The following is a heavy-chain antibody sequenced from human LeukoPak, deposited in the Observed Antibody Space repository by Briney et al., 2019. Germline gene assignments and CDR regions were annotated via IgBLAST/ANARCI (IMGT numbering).Heavy chain of an antibody. J-gene: IGHJ3*02. Sequence: SETLSLTCTVSGGSISSYYWSWIRQPPGKGLEWIGYIYYTGSTNYIPSLKSRVTISVDTSKNQFSLKLSSVTAADTAVFYCARGTSMVRGVRDDAFDIWGQGTMVTVSS. CDR3: ARGTSMVRGVRDDAFDI. V-gene: IGHV4-59*01. CDR1: GGSISSYY. D-gene: IGHD3-10*01. CDR2: IYYTGST.